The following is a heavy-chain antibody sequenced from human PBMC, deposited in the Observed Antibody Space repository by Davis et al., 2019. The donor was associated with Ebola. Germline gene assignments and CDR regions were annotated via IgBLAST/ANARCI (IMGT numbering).Heavy chain of an antibody. V-gene: IGHV4-39*01. J-gene: IGHJ4*02. D-gene: IGHD2-21*02. CDR2: IYYSGTT. Sequence: MPSETLSLTCTVSGGSMSISGYYWTWIRQPPGKGPQWIGSIYYSGTTYYNPSLKSRVTISVDTSKSQFSLNLSSVTAADTAVYYCARRSRGATCGGDCPRDYWGQGTLVTVSS. CDR1: GGSMSISGYY. CDR3: ARRSRGATCGGDCPRDY.